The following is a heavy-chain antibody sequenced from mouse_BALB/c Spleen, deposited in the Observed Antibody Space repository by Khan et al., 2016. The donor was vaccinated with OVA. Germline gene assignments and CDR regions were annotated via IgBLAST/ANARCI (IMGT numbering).Heavy chain of an antibody. CDR3: ARGGGGDRFAY. J-gene: IGHJ3*01. CDR1: GYTFTDFT. CDR2: VNTYYGDA. V-gene: IGHV1S137*01. Sequence: VELVESGAELVRPGVSVKISCKGSGYTFTDFTMHWVKQSHAKSLEWIGVVNTYYGDATYNQKFKGKATMTVDKSSTTAYMELARLTSEDSAIYYSARGGGGDRFAYWGQGTLVTVSA.